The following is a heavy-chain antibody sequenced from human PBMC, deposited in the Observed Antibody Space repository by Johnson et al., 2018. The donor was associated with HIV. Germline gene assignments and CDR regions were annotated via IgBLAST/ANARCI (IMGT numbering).Heavy chain of an antibody. CDR3: ARVQIISGFNWHYYESSIDAVDI. CDR2: IRSSGSTI. CDR1: GFTFSDYS. Sequence: QMQLVESGGGLVKPGGSLRVSCAASGFTFSDYSMSWIRQAPGKGLEWVSYIRSSGSTIYYADSVKCRFTISRDNAKNSLYLQMNSLRAEDTAVYYCARVQIISGFNWHYYESSIDAVDIWGQGTMVTVSS. J-gene: IGHJ3*02. V-gene: IGHV3-11*04. D-gene: IGHD3-22*01.